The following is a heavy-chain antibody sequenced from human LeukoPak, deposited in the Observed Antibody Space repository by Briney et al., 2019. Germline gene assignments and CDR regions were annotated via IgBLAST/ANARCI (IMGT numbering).Heavy chain of an antibody. CDR2: INPNSGGT. CDR1: GYTFTGYY. D-gene: IGHD6-13*01. Sequence: ASVKVSCKASGYTFTGYYMHWVRQAPGQGLEWMGWINPNSGGTKYSQKFQGRVTITRDTSASTAYMELSSLRSEDTAVYYCARVGIAAAGTRYWYFDLWGRGTLVTVSS. J-gene: IGHJ2*01. CDR3: ARVGIAAAGTRYWYFDL. V-gene: IGHV1-2*02.